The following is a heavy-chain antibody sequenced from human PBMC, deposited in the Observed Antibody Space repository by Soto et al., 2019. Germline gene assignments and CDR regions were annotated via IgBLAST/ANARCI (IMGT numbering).Heavy chain of an antibody. V-gene: IGHV1-18*01. CDR2: ISACIGNT. D-gene: IGHD3-16*01. J-gene: IGHJ4*02. CDR1: GYTFTSYG. Sequence: QVQLVQSGAEVKKPGASVKVSCKASGYTFTSYGISWVRQAPGQGHEWMGWISACIGNTNYAPMLQGRGTMTADTYTSTGWVELRGLRSDDTGVYSCETVTKADIGGVRFDYSGEEALVPVTS. CDR3: ETVTKADIGGVRFDY.